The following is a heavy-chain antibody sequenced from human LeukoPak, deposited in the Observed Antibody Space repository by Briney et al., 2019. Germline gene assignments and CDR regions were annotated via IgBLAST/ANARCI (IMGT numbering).Heavy chain of an antibody. CDR3: ARGWGGYDLEPFDY. Sequence: SVTVSCKASGGTFSSYAISWVRQAPGQGLEWMGGIIPIFGTANYAQKFQGRVTITADESTSTAYMELSSLRSEDTAVYYCARGWGGYDLEPFDYWGQGTLVTVSS. CDR2: IIPIFGTA. CDR1: GGTFSSYA. V-gene: IGHV1-69*13. D-gene: IGHD5-12*01. J-gene: IGHJ4*02.